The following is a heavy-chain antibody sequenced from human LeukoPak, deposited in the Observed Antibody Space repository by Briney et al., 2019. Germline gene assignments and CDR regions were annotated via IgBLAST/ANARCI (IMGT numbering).Heavy chain of an antibody. CDR3: ASTLGYCSGGSCYGNHYYYYYGMDV. D-gene: IGHD2-15*01. Sequence: SETLSLTCAVYGGSFSGYYWSWIRQPPGKGLEWIGEINHSGSTNYNPSLKSRVTISVDTSKNQFSLKLSSVTAADTAVYYCASTLGYCSGGSCYGNHYYYYYGMDVWGQGTTVTVSS. CDR1: GGSFSGYY. CDR2: INHSGST. J-gene: IGHJ6*02. V-gene: IGHV4-34*01.